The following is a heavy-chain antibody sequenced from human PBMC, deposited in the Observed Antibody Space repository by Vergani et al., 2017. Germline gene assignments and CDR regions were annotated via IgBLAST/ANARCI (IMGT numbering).Heavy chain of an antibody. CDR3: ATPGSSGSYYFYFDY. V-gene: IGHV3-15*01. Sequence: EVQPVESGGGLVKPGGSLRLSCTTSGFTFSSAWMSWVRQAPGKGLEWVARIRPKTDGETTDYAAPVKGRFTISRDNAKNSLYLQMNSLRAEDTAVYYCATPGSSGSYYFYFDYWGQGTLVTVSS. CDR2: IRPKTDGETT. CDR1: GFTFSSAW. D-gene: IGHD3-10*01. J-gene: IGHJ4*02.